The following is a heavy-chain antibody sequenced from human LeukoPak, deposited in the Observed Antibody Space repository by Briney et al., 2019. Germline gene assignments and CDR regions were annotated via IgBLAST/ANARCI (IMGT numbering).Heavy chain of an antibody. CDR2: IRSKANNYAT. Sequence: PGGSLTLSCAAPGFTFSGSAVNWVRQASGKGPEWVGRIRSKANNYATAYIVSVKGRFPISRDDSKNTAYLQMNSLKTEDTAVYYCIRQNDYGDFRFGYWGQG. CDR3: IRQNDYGDFRFGY. J-gene: IGHJ4*02. D-gene: IGHD4-17*01. V-gene: IGHV3-73*01. CDR1: GFTFSGSA.